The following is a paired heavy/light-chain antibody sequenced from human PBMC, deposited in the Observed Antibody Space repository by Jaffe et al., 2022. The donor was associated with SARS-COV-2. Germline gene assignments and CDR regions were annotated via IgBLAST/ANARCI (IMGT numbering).Heavy chain of an antibody. CDR2: ISFDGRKE. Sequence: QVQLVESGGGVVQPGRSLGLSCVVSGFSFSDYGMQWVRQAPGKGLEWVALISFDGRKENYRDSVKGRFTISRDNSKNTLSLQMNSLTPEDTALYYCAKTNLKYCSGSTCLQSAFDNWGQGTRVTVSS. D-gene: IGHD2-15*01. CDR3: AKTNLKYCSGSTCLQSAFDN. CDR1: GFSFSDYG. V-gene: IGHV3-30*18. J-gene: IGHJ4*02.
Light chain of an antibody. CDR2: DNT. Sequence: QSVLTQPPSVSGAPGQRVTISCTGSSSNIGVGYDVHWYQHVPGTAPKLLIYDNTNRPSGVPARFSGSRSGASASLAITGLQAEDEADYYCQSYDSGLSTMLFGGGTKLTVL. CDR3: QSYDSGLSTML. J-gene: IGLJ2*01. V-gene: IGLV1-40*01. CDR1: SSNIGVGYD.